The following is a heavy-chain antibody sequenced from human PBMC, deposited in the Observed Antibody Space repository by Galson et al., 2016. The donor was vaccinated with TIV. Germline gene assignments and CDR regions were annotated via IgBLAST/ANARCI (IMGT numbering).Heavy chain of an antibody. Sequence: SVKVSCKASGGTFSSYVFNWVRLAPGQGLEWMGGIIPLFRTTNYAQKFQGRVTITADKSTNTAYMELNSLKYGDTAVYCCATDRNTAFDTYHYYYGMDVWGQGTTVTVSS. V-gene: IGHV1-69*06. J-gene: IGHJ6*02. CDR3: ATDRNTAFDTYHYYYGMDV. CDR2: IIPLFRTT. D-gene: IGHD5-18*01. CDR1: GGTFSSYV.